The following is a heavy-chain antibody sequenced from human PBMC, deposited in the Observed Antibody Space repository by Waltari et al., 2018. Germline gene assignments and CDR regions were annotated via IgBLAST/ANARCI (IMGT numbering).Heavy chain of an antibody. Sequence: QVQLQESGPGLVKPSQTLSLTCTVSGGSISSGSYYWSWIRQPAGKGLEWIGRIYTSGRTNYNPSLKSRVTISVDTSKNQFSLKLSSVTAADTAVYYCARDGGRNSYVDYWGQGTLVTVSS. CDR3: ARDGGRNSYVDY. CDR2: IYTSGRT. V-gene: IGHV4-61*02. D-gene: IGHD5-18*01. CDR1: GGSISSGSYY. J-gene: IGHJ4*02.